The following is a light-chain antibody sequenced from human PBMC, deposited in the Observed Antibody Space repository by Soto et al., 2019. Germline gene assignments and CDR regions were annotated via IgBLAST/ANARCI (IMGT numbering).Light chain of an antibody. J-gene: IGKJ4*01. CDR1: QSVGGK. Sequence: EIVMTQSPATLSVSPGERATLSCRASQSVGGKLAWYQQKPGQAPRLLIYGASTRATSIPARFSGSGSGTEFTLSISSLQSEDSAVYYCQQYNDMPLTFGGGATVEI. CDR3: QQYNDMPLT. V-gene: IGKV3-15*01. CDR2: GAS.